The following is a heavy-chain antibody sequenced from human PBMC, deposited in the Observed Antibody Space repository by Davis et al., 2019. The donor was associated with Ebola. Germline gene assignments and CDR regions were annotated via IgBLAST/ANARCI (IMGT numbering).Heavy chain of an antibody. D-gene: IGHD1-1*01. CDR3: ARDSEPERRYYFDY. J-gene: IGHJ4*02. CDR2: ISYDGSNK. Sequence: PGGSLRLSCAASGFTFSSYAMHWVRQAPGKGLEWVAVISYDGSNKYYADSVKGRFTISRDNSKNTLYLQMNSLRAEDTAVYYCARDSEPERRYYFDYWGQGTLVTVSS. V-gene: IGHV3-30*14. CDR1: GFTFSSYA.